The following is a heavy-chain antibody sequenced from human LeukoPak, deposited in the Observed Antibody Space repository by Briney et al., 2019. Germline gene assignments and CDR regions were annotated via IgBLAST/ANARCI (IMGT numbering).Heavy chain of an antibody. V-gene: IGHV3-74*01. J-gene: IGHJ3*01. Sequence: GGSLRLSCAASGFTFSSYGMHWVRQAPGEGLVWVSRVNGPGDWTHYADSVRGRFIISRDNAENTISLQMNNLRAEDTAVYFCAREVFEGQRQSDAFDVWGKGTTVTVSS. CDR3: AREVFEGQRQSDAFDV. CDR2: VNGPGDWT. D-gene: IGHD6-25*01. CDR1: GFTFSSYG.